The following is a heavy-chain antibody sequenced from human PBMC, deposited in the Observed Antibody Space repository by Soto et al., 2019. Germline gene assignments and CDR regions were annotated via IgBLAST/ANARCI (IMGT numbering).Heavy chain of an antibody. J-gene: IGHJ5*02. CDR3: ARDPTIFGVVTSNWFDP. D-gene: IGHD3-3*01. V-gene: IGHV1-46*01. CDR1: GGTFSSYA. Sequence: QVQLVQSGAEVKKPGSSVKVSCKASGGTFSSYAISWVRQAPGQGLEWMGIINPSGGSTSYAQKFQGRVTMTRDTSTSTVYMELSSLRSEDTAVYYCARDPTIFGVVTSNWFDPWGQGTLVTVSS. CDR2: INPSGGST.